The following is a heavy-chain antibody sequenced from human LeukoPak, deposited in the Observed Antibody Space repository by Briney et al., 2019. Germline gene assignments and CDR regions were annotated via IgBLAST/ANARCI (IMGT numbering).Heavy chain of an antibody. CDR1: GYTFTGYY. CDR2: INPTSGGT. V-gene: IGHV1-2*02. Sequence: ASVKVSCKASGYTFTGYYMHWVRQAPGQGLEWMGWINPTSGGTNYAQKFQGRVTMTRDTSISTAYMELSSLRSEDTAVYYCAREDYYDSGSFDPWGQGTLVTVSS. J-gene: IGHJ5*02. D-gene: IGHD3-22*01. CDR3: AREDYYDSGSFDP.